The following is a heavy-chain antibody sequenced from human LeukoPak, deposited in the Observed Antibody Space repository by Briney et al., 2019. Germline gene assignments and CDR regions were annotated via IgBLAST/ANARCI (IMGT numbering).Heavy chain of an antibody. Sequence: SETLSLTCAVYGGSFSGYYWSWIRQPPGKGLEWIGEINHSGSTNYNPSLKNRVTISVDTSKNQFSLKLSSVTAADTAVYYCARRSSWTTPDAFDIWGQGTMVTVSS. J-gene: IGHJ3*02. CDR3: ARRSSWTTPDAFDI. CDR1: GGSFSGYY. D-gene: IGHD6-13*01. CDR2: INHSGST. V-gene: IGHV4-34*01.